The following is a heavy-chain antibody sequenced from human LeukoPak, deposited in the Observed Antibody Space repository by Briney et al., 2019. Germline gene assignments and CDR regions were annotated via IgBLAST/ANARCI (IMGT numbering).Heavy chain of an antibody. D-gene: IGHD6-13*01. V-gene: IGHV7-4-1*02. J-gene: IGHJ4*02. CDR3: ARDLLAAAGLPPLHIFDY. CDR2: INTNTGNP. Sequence: GASVKVSCKASGYTFTTYAMNWVRQAPGQGLEWMGWINTNTGNPTYAQGFTGRFVFSLDTSVSTAYLQISSLRAEDTAVYYCARDLLAAAGLPPLHIFDYWGQGTLVTVSS. CDR1: GYTFTTYA.